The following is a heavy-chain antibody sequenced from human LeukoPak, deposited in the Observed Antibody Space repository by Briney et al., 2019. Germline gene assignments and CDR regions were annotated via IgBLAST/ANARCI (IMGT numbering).Heavy chain of an antibody. J-gene: IGHJ2*01. D-gene: IGHD3-9*01. Sequence: PSETLSLTCTVSGGSISSSSYYWGWIRQPPGKGLEWIGSIYYSGSTYYNPSLKSRVTISVDTSKNQFSLRLSSVTAADTAVYYCARSNYDILTGYYDWYFDLWGRGTLVTVSS. CDR3: ARSNYDILTGYYDWYFDL. CDR2: IYYSGST. V-gene: IGHV4-39*01. CDR1: GGSISSSSYY.